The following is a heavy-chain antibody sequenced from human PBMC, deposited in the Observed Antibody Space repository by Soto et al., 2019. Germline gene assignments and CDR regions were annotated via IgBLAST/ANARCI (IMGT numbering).Heavy chain of an antibody. J-gene: IGHJ4*02. CDR3: ARVRGGSSGSHFDY. V-gene: IGHV4-34*01. Sequence: PSETLSLTCAVYGGSFSGYYWSWIRQPPGKGLEWIGEINHSGSTNYNPSLKSRVTISVDTSKNQFSLKLSSVTAADTAVYYCARVRGGSSGSHFDYWGQGTLVTVSS. CDR2: INHSGST. CDR1: GGSFSGYY. D-gene: IGHD6-19*01.